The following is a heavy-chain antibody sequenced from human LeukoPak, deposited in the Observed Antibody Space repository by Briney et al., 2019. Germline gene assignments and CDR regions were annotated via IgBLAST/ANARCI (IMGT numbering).Heavy chain of an antibody. J-gene: IGHJ4*02. CDR3: VRHAAPDNYFDY. D-gene: IGHD3-9*01. CDR2: IIPIFGTA. Sequence: GASVKVSCKASGGTFSSYAISWVRQAPGQGLEWMGGIIPIFGTANYAQKFQGRVTITADESTSTAYMELSSLRSEDTAVYYCVRHAAPDNYFDYWGQGTLVTVSS. V-gene: IGHV1-69*01. CDR1: GGTFSSYA.